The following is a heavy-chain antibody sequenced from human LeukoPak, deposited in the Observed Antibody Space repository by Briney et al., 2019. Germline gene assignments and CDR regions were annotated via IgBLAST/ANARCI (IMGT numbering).Heavy chain of an antibody. CDR3: ARGYYDFWSGYYTLTTFDY. D-gene: IGHD3-3*01. V-gene: IGHV4-61*05. CDR2: IYYSGST. Sequence: SETLSLTCTVSGGSIRSSYYYWGWIRQPPGKGLEWIGYIYYSGSTNYNPSLKSRVTISVDTSKNQFSLKLSSVTAADTAVYYCARGYYDFWSGYYTLTTFDYWGQGTLVTVSS. J-gene: IGHJ4*02. CDR1: GGSIRSSYYY.